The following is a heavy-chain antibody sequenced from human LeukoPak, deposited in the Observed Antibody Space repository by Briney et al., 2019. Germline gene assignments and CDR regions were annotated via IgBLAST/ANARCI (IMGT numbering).Heavy chain of an antibody. CDR3: AKTSDIGVRYYFDY. D-gene: IGHD2-15*01. CDR1: GFTFSSYW. J-gene: IGHJ4*02. Sequence: GGSLRLSCAASGFTFSSYWMNWARQAPGKGLEWVASINHNGNVNYYVDSVKGRFTISRDNSKNTLYVQMNSLRVEDTAVYYCAKTSDIGVRYYFDYWGQGTLVAVSS. V-gene: IGHV3-7*03. CDR2: INHNGNVN.